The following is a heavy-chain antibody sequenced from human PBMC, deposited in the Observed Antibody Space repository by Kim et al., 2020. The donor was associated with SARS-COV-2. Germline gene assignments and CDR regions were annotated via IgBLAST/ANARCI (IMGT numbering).Heavy chain of an antibody. V-gene: IGHV3-7*01. D-gene: IGHD3-10*01. Sequence: YTVESGKGRVTNSRDNATNSLYLQMNSRRAEDTAVYYCARDRPGAAPRYWGQGTLVTVSS. J-gene: IGHJ4*02. CDR3: ARDRPGAAPRY.